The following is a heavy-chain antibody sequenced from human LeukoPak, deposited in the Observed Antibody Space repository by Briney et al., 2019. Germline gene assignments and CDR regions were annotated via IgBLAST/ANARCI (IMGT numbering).Heavy chain of an antibody. CDR3: ARVSYDFWSGYYTDY. J-gene: IGHJ4*02. CDR2: ISSSSSTI. D-gene: IGHD3-3*01. Sequence: GGSLRLSCAASGFTFSSYEMNWVRQAPGKGLEWVSYISSSSSTIYYADSVKGRFTISRDNAKNSLYLQMNSLRAEDTAVYYCARVSYDFWSGYYTDYWGQGTLVTVSS. V-gene: IGHV3-48*03. CDR1: GFTFSSYE.